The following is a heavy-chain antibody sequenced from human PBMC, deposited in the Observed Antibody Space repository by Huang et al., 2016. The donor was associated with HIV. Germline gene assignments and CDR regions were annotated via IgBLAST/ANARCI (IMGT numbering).Heavy chain of an antibody. CDR1: GYSFTTYA. CDR2: MNPGNGNT. Sequence: QVQLVQSGAEVKKPGASVKVSCKASGYSFTTYALHWVRQAPGHRLEWMGWMNPGNGNTNYSQEFQGRVTITRDTSASTVYVEVSSLTFEDTAVYYCAREFVIFGAPLWPAYWGQGTLISVSS. CDR3: AREFVIFGAPLWPAY. J-gene: IGHJ4*02. V-gene: IGHV1-3*01. D-gene: IGHD2-21*01.